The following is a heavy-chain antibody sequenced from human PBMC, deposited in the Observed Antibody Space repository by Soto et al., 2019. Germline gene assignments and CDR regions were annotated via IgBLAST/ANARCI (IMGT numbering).Heavy chain of an antibody. CDR3: ARDPFKGTYYYDGMYV. J-gene: IGHJ6*02. D-gene: IGHD1-1*01. CDR1: GYTFTGYY. CDR2: INPNSGGT. V-gene: IGHV1-2*04. Sequence: SSVKVSCKASGYTFTGYYMHWVRQAPGQGLEWMGWINPNSGGTNYAQKFQGWVTMTRDTSISTAYMELSRLRSDDTAVYYCARDPFKGTYYYDGMYVWGQGTTGAVS.